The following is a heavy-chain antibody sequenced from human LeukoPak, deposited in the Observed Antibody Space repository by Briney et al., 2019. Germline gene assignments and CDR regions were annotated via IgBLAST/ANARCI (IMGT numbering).Heavy chain of an antibody. CDR2: IYTSGST. D-gene: IGHD2-2*01. CDR1: GGSINSYY. CDR3: AREVPAAPYYYGMDV. J-gene: IGHJ6*02. Sequence: SETLSLTCTVSGGSINSYYWSWIRQPAGKGLEWIGRIYTSGSTNYNPSLKSRVTMSVDTSKNQFSLKLSSVTAADTAVYYCAREVPAAPYYYGMDVWGQGTTVTVSS. V-gene: IGHV4-4*07.